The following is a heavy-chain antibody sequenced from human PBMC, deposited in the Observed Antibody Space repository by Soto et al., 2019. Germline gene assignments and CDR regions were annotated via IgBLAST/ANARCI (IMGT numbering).Heavy chain of an antibody. Sequence: KPGGSLRLSCAASGFTVSDSDMSWIRQAPGKGLEWISYIAFSGNTVYYADSLNGRFTISRNNAKNSLYLQMNRLRAEDTAVYYCARVSWREKYGMDVWGQGTTVTVSS. CDR3: ARVSWREKYGMDV. V-gene: IGHV3-11*01. CDR2: IAFSGNTV. J-gene: IGHJ6*02. CDR1: GFTVSDSD.